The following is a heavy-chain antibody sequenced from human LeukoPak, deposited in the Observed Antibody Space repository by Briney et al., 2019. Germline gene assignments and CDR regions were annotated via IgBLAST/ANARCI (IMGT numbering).Heavy chain of an antibody. Sequence: SETLSLTCAVYGGSFSGYYWSWIRQPPGKGLEWIGEINHSGSTNYNPSLKSRVTISVDTSKNQFSLKLSSVTAADTAVYYCARGGWLHHPKRSFDYWGQGTLVTVSS. D-gene: IGHD5-24*01. CDR1: GGSFSGYY. CDR3: ARGGWLHHPKRSFDY. V-gene: IGHV4-34*01. CDR2: INHSGST. J-gene: IGHJ4*02.